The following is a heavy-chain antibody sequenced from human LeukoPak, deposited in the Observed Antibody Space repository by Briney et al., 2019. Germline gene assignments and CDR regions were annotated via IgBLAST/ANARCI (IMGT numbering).Heavy chain of an antibody. CDR1: GFTFSSYG. CDR3: AKSNTSGWLSYFDY. D-gene: IGHD6-19*01. J-gene: IGHJ4*02. CDR2: ISYDGGNK. Sequence: PGGSLRLSCAASGFTFSSYGMHWVRQAPGKGLEWVALISYDGGNKYYTDSVKGRFIISRDNSKNTLYLQMNSLRAEDTAVYYCAKSNTSGWLSYFDYWGQGTLVTVSS. V-gene: IGHV3-30*18.